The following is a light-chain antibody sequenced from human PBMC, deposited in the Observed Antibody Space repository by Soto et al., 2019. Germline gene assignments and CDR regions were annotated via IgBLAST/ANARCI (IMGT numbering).Light chain of an antibody. CDR3: KQSYNSPRT. Sequence: DIQMTQSPSSLSASVRERLTSTCXASQSISNYLNWYQQKPGKAHKLXIYAASSLQSGVPSRFTGSGSGTDFTLTISSLQPEDFATYYCKQSYNSPRTFGPGTKVDIK. J-gene: IGKJ3*01. CDR2: AAS. CDR1: QSISNY. V-gene: IGKV1-39*01.